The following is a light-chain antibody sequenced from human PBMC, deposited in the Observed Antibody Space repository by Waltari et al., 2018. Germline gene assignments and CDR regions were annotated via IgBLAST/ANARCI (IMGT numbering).Light chain of an antibody. CDR1: ESVLYSSNNKNH. J-gene: IGKJ4*01. CDR2: WAS. V-gene: IGKV4-1*01. CDR3: QQYYNTPLT. Sequence: DIVMTQSPESLAVSLGERATISCKTSESVLYSSNNKNHLSWYQQKPGQPPRLLLYWASTRESGVPDRFIGSGSETDFTLTVTSLQAEDVAVYYCQQYYNTPLTFGGGTKVEVK.